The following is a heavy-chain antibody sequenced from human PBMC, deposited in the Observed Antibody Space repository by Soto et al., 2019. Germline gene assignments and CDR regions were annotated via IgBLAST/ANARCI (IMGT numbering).Heavy chain of an antibody. V-gene: IGHV3-49*03. D-gene: IGHD4-17*01. CDR3: TSGHDYGDYEVGY. Sequence: GGSLRLSCTASGFTFGDYAMSWFRQAPGKGLEWVGFIRSKAYGGTTEYAASVKGRFTISRDDSKSIAYLQMNSLKTEGTAVYYCTSGHDYGDYEVGYWGQGTLVTVSS. CDR1: GFTFGDYA. J-gene: IGHJ4*02. CDR2: IRSKAYGGTT.